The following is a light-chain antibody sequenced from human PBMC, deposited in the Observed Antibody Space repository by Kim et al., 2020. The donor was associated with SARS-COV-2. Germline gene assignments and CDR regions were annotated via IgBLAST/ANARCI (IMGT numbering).Light chain of an antibody. J-gene: IGKJ4*01. CDR2: DAS. CDR3: QQRSNWPFT. V-gene: IGKV3-11*01. CDR1: QSVSSY. Sequence: LSPGERATLSCRASQSVSSYLAWYQQKPGQAPRLFIYDASNRATGIPARFSGSGSGTDFTLTISSLEPEDFAVYYCQQRSNWPFTFGGGTKVDIK.